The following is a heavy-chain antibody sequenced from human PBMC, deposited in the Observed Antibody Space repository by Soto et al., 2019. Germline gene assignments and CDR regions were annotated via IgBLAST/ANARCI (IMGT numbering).Heavy chain of an antibody. V-gene: IGHV4-31*03. J-gene: IGHJ4*02. CDR3: ARGPGI. Sequence: QVQLQESGPGLVKPSQTLSLTCTVSGGSISSGGYYWSWIRPHPGKGQEWIGYIYYSGSTYYNPSLQGXXTISVATPKTQCSLQLSSVTAADTAVYYCARGPGIWGQGTLVTVSS. CDR1: GGSISSGGYY. CDR2: IYYSGST.